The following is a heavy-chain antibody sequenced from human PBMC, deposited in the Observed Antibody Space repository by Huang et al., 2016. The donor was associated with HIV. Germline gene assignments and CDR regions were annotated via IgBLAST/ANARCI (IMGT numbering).Heavy chain of an antibody. Sequence: HVHLVESGGGVVQPGRSLRLSCAASGFTFSGYGMHWVRQAPGKGLELVAVITFDGKNKYYADSVRGRFTVSRDNSQNTVSLQMNTLRAEDTAVYYCAKDNDLYYFDYWGQGTLVTVSS. CDR3: AKDNDLYYFDY. J-gene: IGHJ4*02. V-gene: IGHV3-30*18. CDR2: ITFDGKNK. D-gene: IGHD1-1*01. CDR1: GFTFSGYG.